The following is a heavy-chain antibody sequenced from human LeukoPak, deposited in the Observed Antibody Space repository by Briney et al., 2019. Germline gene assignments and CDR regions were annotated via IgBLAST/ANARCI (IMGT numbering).Heavy chain of an antibody. CDR3: ARDIDTAMATEDY. CDR2: ISSSSSYI. V-gene: IGHV3-21*01. CDR1: GFTFSSYA. J-gene: IGHJ4*02. D-gene: IGHD5-18*01. Sequence: GGSLRLSCAASGFTFSSYAMHWVRQAPGKGLEWVSSISSSSSYIYYADSVKGRFTISRDNAKNSLYLQMNSLRAEDTAVYYCARDIDTAMATEDYWGQGTLVTVSS.